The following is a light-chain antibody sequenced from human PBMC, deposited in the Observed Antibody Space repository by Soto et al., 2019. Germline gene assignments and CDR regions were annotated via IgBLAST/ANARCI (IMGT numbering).Light chain of an antibody. V-gene: IGKV1-39*01. J-gene: IGKJ3*01. CDR3: QQSYGTLFT. CDR1: QSISSY. CDR2: DAS. Sequence: DIQMTQSPSSLSASVGDIVTITCRASQSISSYLNWYQQKPGKAPKLLIYDASTLQGGVPSRFSGSGSGTAFTLTISSLQPEDFATYYCQQSYGTLFTFGPGTKVDIK.